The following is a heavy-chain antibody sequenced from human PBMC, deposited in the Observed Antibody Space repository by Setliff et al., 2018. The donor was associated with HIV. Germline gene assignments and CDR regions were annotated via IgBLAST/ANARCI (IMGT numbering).Heavy chain of an antibody. V-gene: IGHV3-73*01. Sequence: LRLSCEASGFTFSGSAMHWVRQASGKGLEWVGRIRSETNTYATAYAASVKGRFTISRDDSKNTAYLQMNSLKTEDTAVYYCSCSGYDSYFDYWGQGTPVTVSS. CDR2: IRSETNTYAT. J-gene: IGHJ4*02. CDR3: SCSGYDSYFDY. D-gene: IGHD5-12*01. CDR1: GFTFSGSA.